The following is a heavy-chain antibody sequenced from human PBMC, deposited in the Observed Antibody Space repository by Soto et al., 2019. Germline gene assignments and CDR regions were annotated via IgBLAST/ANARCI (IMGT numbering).Heavy chain of an antibody. CDR1: GFTFSSYG. V-gene: IGHV3-30*18. Sequence: QVQLVESGGGVVQPGRSLRLSCAASGFTFSSYGMHWVRQAPGKGLEWVAVISYDGSNKYYADSVKGRFTISRDNSKNTLYLQMSSLRAEDTAVYYCAKDLLLHLGELSFMFDYWGQGTLVTVSS. CDR3: AKDLLLHLGELSFMFDY. CDR2: ISYDGSNK. D-gene: IGHD3-16*02. J-gene: IGHJ4*02.